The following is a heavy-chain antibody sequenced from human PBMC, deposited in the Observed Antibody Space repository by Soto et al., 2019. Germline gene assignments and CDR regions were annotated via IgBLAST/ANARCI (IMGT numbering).Heavy chain of an antibody. Sequence: PGGPLRVSCVASGFTFSAYAMPWLRQAPGRGLEWVSSITVGGDVTTYADSVRGRFTIPRDNSKNTVYLQMSILRAEDTAVYYCMRDPNGDYIGAFDSWGQGTLVSVSS. CDR3: MRDPNGDYIGAFDS. D-gene: IGHD4-17*01. CDR2: ITVGGDVT. V-gene: IGHV3-23*01. CDR1: GFTFSAYA. J-gene: IGHJ3*01.